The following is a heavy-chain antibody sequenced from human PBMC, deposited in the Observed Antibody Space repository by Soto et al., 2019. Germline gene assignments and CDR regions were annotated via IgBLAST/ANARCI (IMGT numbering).Heavy chain of an antibody. CDR2: ISAYNGNT. CDR1: GYTFTSYG. D-gene: IGHD3-22*01. CDR3: AREWYYYDSSGYLSDY. V-gene: IGHV1-18*01. J-gene: IGHJ4*02. Sequence: QVQLVKSGAEVKKPGASVKVSCKASGYTFTSYGISWVRQAPGQGLEWMGWISAYNGNTNYAQKLQGRVTMTTDTSTSTAYMELRSLRSDDTAVYYCAREWYYYDSSGYLSDYWGQGTLVTVSS.